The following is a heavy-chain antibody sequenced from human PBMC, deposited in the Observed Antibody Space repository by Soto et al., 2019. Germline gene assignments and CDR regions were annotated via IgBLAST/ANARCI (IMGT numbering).Heavy chain of an antibody. J-gene: IGHJ4*02. V-gene: IGHV3-15*01. CDR2: IKSKTDGGTT. CDR3: TTEDVVVVVAATPFDY. Sequence: GGSLRLSCAASGFTFSNAWMSWVRQAPGKGLEWVGRIKSKTDGGTTDYAAPVKGRFTISRDDSKNTLYLQMNSLKTEDTAVYYCTTEDVVVVVAATPFDYWGQGTLVTVSS. D-gene: IGHD2-15*01. CDR1: GFTFSNAW.